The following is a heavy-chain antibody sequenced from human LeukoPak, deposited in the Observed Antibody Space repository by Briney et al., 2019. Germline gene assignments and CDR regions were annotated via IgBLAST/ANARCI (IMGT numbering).Heavy chain of an antibody. CDR1: GGSISTYY. CDR2: IYYSGST. J-gene: IGHJ6*03. V-gene: IGHV4-59*12. CDR3: ARNPSGSGYYYYMDV. D-gene: IGHD2-15*01. Sequence: SETLSLTCTVSGGSISTYYWNWIRQPPGKGLEWIGYIYYSGSTNYNPSLKSRVTISVDKSKNQFSLKLSSVTAADTAVYYCARNPSGSGYYYYMDVWGKGTTVTVSS.